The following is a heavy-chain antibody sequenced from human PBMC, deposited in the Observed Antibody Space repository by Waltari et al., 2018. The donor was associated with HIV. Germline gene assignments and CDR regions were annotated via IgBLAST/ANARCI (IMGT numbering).Heavy chain of an antibody. D-gene: IGHD2-15*01. CDR2: VYYTGNT. CDR3: AKGGGGGFYWDGMDV. CDR1: GGSISSFH. V-gene: IGHV4-59*01. J-gene: IGHJ6*02. Sequence: QVHLQESGPGLVKPSETLSLTCTVSGGSISSFHYSWIRQPPGQGLEWIDYVYYTGNTDYNPSLKSRVTISVDTSKTQFSLKLGSGTAADRAVYYCAKGGGGGFYWDGMDVWGQGTTVTVSS.